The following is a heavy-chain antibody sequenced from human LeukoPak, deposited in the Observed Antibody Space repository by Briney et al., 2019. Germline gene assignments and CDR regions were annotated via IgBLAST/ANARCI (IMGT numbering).Heavy chain of an antibody. D-gene: IGHD6-19*01. CDR1: GYSFAGYY. Sequence: ASVKVSCKASGYSFAGYYMHWVRQAPGQGLEWMGWINPYTGGTNYAQKFQGRVTMTRDTPISTAYMELSRLRSDDTAVYYCARDQGSGWYLYFQHWGQGTLVTVSS. V-gene: IGHV1-2*02. J-gene: IGHJ1*01. CDR3: ARDQGSGWYLYFQH. CDR2: INPYTGGT.